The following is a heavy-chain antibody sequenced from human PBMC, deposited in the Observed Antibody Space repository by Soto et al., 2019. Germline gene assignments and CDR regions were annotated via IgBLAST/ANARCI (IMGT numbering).Heavy chain of an antibody. J-gene: IGHJ6*02. CDR1: GLTFSSYG. CDR2: ITSSSSTI. CDR3: ARYIPGVRYYGMDV. V-gene: IGHV3-48*01. Sequence: GGSLRLSCAASGLTFSSYGMNWVRQAPGKGLEWVSYITSSSSTIYYADSVKGRFTISRDNSGNTLFLEMYSLRAEDTAVYYCARYIPGVRYYGMDVWGQGTTVTVSS. D-gene: IGHD2-2*01.